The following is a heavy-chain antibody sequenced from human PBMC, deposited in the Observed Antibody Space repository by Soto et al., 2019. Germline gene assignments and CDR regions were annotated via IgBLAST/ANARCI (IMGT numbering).Heavy chain of an antibody. Sequence: SETLSLTCTVSGGSISSYYWSWIRQPPGKGLEWIGYIYYSGSTNYNPSLKSRVTISVDTSKNQFSLKLSSVTAADTAVYYCARDKMVRGAKSSGMDVWRQGTTVTVSS. D-gene: IGHD3-10*01. CDR2: IYYSGST. J-gene: IGHJ6*02. V-gene: IGHV4-59*01. CDR1: GGSISSYY. CDR3: ARDKMVRGAKSSGMDV.